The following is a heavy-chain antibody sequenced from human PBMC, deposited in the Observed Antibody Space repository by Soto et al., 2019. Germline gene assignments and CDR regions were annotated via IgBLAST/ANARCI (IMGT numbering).Heavy chain of an antibody. J-gene: IGHJ6*02. D-gene: IGHD1-1*01. CDR3: AHDGPLSDDDV. Sequence: GGSLGVSCAASTTTFYSSGWLLVRNAQGRGREWVGFHSDDGSTKPYGDSVKGRFTISRDNSEKMVFLQMNSLRRDHTAIYCVAHDGPLSDDDVWGQGTTVTV. V-gene: IGHV3-30*02. CDR1: TTTFYSSG. CDR2: HSDDGSTK.